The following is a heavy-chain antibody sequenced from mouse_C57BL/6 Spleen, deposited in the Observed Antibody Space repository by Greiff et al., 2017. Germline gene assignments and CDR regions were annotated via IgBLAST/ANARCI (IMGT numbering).Heavy chain of an antibody. D-gene: IGHD2-5*01. CDR2: IYPGSGNT. V-gene: IGHV1-76*01. CDR3: ASSYYSKVYYAMDY. J-gene: IGHJ4*01. CDR1: GYTFTDYY. Sequence: QVQLKQSGAELVRPGASVKLSCKASGYTFTDYYINWVKQRPGQGLEWIARIYPGSGNTYYNEKFKGKATLTAEKSSSTAYMQLSSLTSEDSAVYFCASSYYSKVYYAMDYWGQGTSVTVSS.